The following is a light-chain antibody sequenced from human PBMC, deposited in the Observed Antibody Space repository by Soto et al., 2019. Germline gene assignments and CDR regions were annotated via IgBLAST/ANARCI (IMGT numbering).Light chain of an antibody. CDR1: SSDVGSYNL. CDR3: CSYAGSSTPVV. CDR2: EGS. J-gene: IGLJ2*01. Sequence: QSALTQPASVSGSPGQSITISCTGTSSDVGSYNLVSWYQQHPGKAPRLMIYEGSKRPSGVSNRFSGSKSGNTASLTISGLQAEDEADHYCCSYAGSSTPVVFGGGTMLTVL. V-gene: IGLV2-23*01.